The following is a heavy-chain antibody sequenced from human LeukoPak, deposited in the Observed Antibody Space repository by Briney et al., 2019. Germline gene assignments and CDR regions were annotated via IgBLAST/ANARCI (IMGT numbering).Heavy chain of an antibody. CDR2: INPNSGGT. CDR3: TRGYFPRNVELLWFGELFGYFDY. CDR1: GYTFTGYY. J-gene: IGHJ4*02. D-gene: IGHD3-10*01. Sequence: ASVKVSCKASGYTFTGYYMHWVRQAPGQGLEWMGRINPNSGGTNYAQKFQGRVTMTRDTSISTAYMELSRLRSDDTAVYYCTRGYFPRNVELLWFGELFGYFDYWGQGTLVTVSS. V-gene: IGHV1-2*06.